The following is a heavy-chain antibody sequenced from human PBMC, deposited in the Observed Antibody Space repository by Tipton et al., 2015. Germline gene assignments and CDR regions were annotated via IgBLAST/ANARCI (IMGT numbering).Heavy chain of an antibody. V-gene: IGHV4-61*01. D-gene: IGHD5-24*01. CDR2: ISYSGST. Sequence: TLSLTCTVSGGSISSSSYYWAWIRQSPGKGLEWIGYISYSGSTHYNPSLKRRVTISLDTSKNQFSLTLNSVTAADTAVYYCARDLEHGMDVWGQGTTVTVSS. CDR3: ARDLEHGMDV. J-gene: IGHJ6*02. CDR1: GGSISSSSYY.